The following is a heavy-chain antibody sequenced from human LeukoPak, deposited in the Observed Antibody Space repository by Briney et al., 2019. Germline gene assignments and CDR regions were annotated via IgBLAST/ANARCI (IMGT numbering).Heavy chain of an antibody. V-gene: IGHV1-46*01. CDR2: INPSGGST. Sequence: GASVKVSCKASGYTFIGYYMHWVRQAPGQGLEWMGIINPSGGSTSYAQKFQGRVTMTRDTSTSTISMELSSLRSEDTAVYYCARDQGGSGIYAFDIWGQGTMVTVSS. CDR3: ARDQGGSGIYAFDI. J-gene: IGHJ3*02. CDR1: GYTFIGYY. D-gene: IGHD1-26*01.